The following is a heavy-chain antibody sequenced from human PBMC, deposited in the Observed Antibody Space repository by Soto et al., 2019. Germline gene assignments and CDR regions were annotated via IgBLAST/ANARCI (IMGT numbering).Heavy chain of an antibody. CDR2: IDWDDDK. CDR1: GFSLSTSGMC. V-gene: IGHV2-70*01. J-gene: IGHJ6*02. Sequence: SGPAGEPTQTLTLTCTFSGFSLSTSGMCVSWIRQPPGKALEWLALIDWDDDKYYSTSLKTRLTISKDTSKNQVVLTMTNMDPVDTATYYCARTRRDTDYSYYGMDVWGQGTTVTVSS. CDR3: ARTRRDTDYSYYGMDV. D-gene: IGHD3-16*02.